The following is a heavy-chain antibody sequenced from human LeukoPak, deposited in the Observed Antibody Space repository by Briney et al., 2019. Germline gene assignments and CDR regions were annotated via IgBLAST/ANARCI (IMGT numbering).Heavy chain of an antibody. CDR1: GFTFSSYG. V-gene: IGHV3-30*18. J-gene: IGHJ4*02. Sequence: PGRSLRPSCAASGFTFSSYGMHWVRQAPGKGLEWVAVISYDGSNKYYADSVKGRFTISRDNSKNTLYLQMNSLRAEDTAVYYCAKDVDLAAAGIDYWGQGTLVTVSS. CDR3: AKDVDLAAAGIDY. CDR2: ISYDGSNK. D-gene: IGHD6-13*01.